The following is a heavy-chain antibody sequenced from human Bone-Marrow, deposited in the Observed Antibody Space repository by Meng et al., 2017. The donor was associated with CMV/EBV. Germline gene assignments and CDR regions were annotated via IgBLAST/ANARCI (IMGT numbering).Heavy chain of an antibody. D-gene: IGHD2-15*01. Sequence: GGSLRLSCAASGFTFSSYGMHWVRQAPGKGLEWVAFIRYDGSNKYYADSVKGRFTISRDNSKNTLYLQMNSLRAEDTAVYYCAKSMYCSGGSCYPLVYWGQGKLVHVAS. CDR3: AKSMYCSGGSCYPLVY. CDR1: GFTFSSYG. CDR2: IRYDGSNK. V-gene: IGHV3-30*02. J-gene: IGHJ4*02.